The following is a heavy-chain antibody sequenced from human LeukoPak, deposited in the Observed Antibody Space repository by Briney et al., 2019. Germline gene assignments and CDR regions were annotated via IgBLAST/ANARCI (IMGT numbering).Heavy chain of an antibody. J-gene: IGHJ4*02. CDR3: ARSNIDYYYDSSGSHFDY. CDR2: ISSSSSYI. CDR1: GFTFSSYG. Sequence: PGGTLRLSCAASGFTFSSYGMSWVRQAPGKGLEWVSSISSSSSYIYYADSVKGRFTISRDNAKNSLYLQMNSLRAEDTAVYYCARSNIDYYYDSSGSHFDYWGQGTLVTVSS. D-gene: IGHD3-22*01. V-gene: IGHV3-21*01.